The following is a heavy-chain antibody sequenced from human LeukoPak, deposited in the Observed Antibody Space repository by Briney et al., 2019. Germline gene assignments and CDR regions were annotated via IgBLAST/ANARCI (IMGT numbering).Heavy chain of an antibody. J-gene: IGHJ3*02. CDR2: INPNSSGT. CDR1: RYTFTGYY. V-gene: IGHV1-2*02. Sequence: ASVKVSCKASRYTFTGYYMHWVRQAPGQGLEWMGWINPNSSGTSYAQKFQGRATMTRDTSINTAYMELSSLISDDTAVYYCARDIFTVPARNAFDIWGQGTMVTVSS. CDR3: ARDIFTVPARNAFDI. D-gene: IGHD2-2*01.